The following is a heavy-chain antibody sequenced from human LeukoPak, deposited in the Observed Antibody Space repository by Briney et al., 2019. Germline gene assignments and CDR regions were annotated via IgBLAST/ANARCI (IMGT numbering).Heavy chain of an antibody. D-gene: IGHD6-19*01. J-gene: IGHJ4*02. V-gene: IGHV3-30*04. CDR3: ARGVRIAVAGNIDY. CDR2: ISYDGPNK. CDR1: GFTFSSYA. Sequence: GGSLRLSCAASGFTFSSYAMHWVRRVPGKGLEWVAVISYDGPNKNYADSVKGRFTISRDNSKNTLYLQMNSLRAEDTAVYYCARGVRIAVAGNIDYWGQGTLVTVSS.